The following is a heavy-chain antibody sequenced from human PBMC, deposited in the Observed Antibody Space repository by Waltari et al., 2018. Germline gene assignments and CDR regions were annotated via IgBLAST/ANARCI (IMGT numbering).Heavy chain of an antibody. D-gene: IGHD1-26*01. Sequence: EVQVLESGGGLVQPGGSLRLACAASGFIFNRHAMNWVRRAPGKGLEWMGIIYPGDLYTRSSPSFQGQVTISADKSISTAYLQWSSLKASDTAMYYCARGQELQYYFDYWGQGTLVTVSS. CDR3: ARGQELQYYFDY. CDR1: GFIFNRHA. J-gene: IGHJ4*02. V-gene: IGHV5-51*03. CDR2: IYPGDLYT.